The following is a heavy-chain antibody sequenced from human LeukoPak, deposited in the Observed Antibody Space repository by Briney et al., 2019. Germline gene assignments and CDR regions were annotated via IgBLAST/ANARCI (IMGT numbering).Heavy chain of an antibody. CDR1: GYTFTGYY. CDR3: ARFPNTAMVMGLEYYYYGMDV. Sequence: ASVKVSCKASGYTFTGYYMHWVRQAPGQGLEWMGRINPNSGGTSYAQKFQGRVTMTRDTSISTAYMELSRLRSDDTAVYYCARFPNTAMVMGLEYYYYGMDVWGQGTTVTV. CDR2: INPNSGGT. D-gene: IGHD5-18*01. J-gene: IGHJ6*02. V-gene: IGHV1-2*06.